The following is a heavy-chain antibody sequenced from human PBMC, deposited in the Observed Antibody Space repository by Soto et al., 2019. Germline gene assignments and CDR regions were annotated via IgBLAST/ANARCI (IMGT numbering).Heavy chain of an antibody. Sequence: EVPLVESGGGLVQPGESLRLSCAASGFTVSRNYMIWVRQPPGQGLEWVSLIYSGGGTSYADPVKGRFTISRDNSKNTLYLQMNSLRAEDTAVYYCAGGNTVLERDWGQGTLVTVSS. V-gene: IGHV3-66*01. CDR3: AGGNTVLERD. CDR2: IYSGGGT. J-gene: IGHJ4*02. CDR1: GFTVSRNY. D-gene: IGHD1-1*01.